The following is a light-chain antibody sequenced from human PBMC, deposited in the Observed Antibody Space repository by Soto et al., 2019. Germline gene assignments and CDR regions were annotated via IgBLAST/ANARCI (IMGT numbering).Light chain of an antibody. V-gene: IGKV3-20*01. CDR2: GAS. J-gene: IGKJ2*01. CDR1: QSVSSSY. CDR3: QQYGNSPRYT. Sequence: EIVLTQSPGTLSLSPGERATLSCRASQSVSSSYLAWYQQKPGQAPRLLIYGASNRATGIPDRFSGSGSGTDFTLTISRLEPEDFAVYYCQQYGNSPRYTFGQGTKLEIK.